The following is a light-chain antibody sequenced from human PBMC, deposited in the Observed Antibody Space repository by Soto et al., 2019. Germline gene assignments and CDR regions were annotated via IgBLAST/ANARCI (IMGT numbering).Light chain of an antibody. CDR3: HHYKSCSLT. J-gene: IGKJ4*01. CDR2: DAS. V-gene: IGKV3-11*01. Sequence: EIVLTQSPATLSLSPGERATLSCRASQSVSSYLAWYQQKPGQAPRLLIYDASNRATGIPARFSGSGSGTDFTPTISSMEPDDFAFYSCHHYKSCSLTCGGGTKVEIK. CDR1: QSVSSY.